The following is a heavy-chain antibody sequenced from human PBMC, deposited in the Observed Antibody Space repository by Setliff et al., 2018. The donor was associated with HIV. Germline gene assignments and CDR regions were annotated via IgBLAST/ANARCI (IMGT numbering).Heavy chain of an antibody. CDR2: IDDSGSI. CDR3: ARVKSIKTTLVRLWPRFDL. Sequence: LSLTCAVYTESLTRYDWAWIRQSPEKGLEWIGEIDDSGSIIYNPSLQSRVTMSVDTPKNQFSLKVRSLTAADTGLYYCARVKSIKTTLVRLWPRFDLWGQGTQVTVSS. CDR1: TESLTRYD. D-gene: IGHD3-10*01. V-gene: IGHV4-34*01. J-gene: IGHJ5*02.